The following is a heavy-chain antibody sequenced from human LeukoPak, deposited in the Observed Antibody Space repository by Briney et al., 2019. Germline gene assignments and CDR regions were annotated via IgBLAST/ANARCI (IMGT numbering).Heavy chain of an antibody. CDR3: AKDQDPRPSYFYY. V-gene: IGHV3-23*01. CDR2: ISGSGGST. Sequence: GGSLRLSCAASGFTISSYDRSWVRQAPGKGLEWVSAISGSGGSTYYADSVKGRFTISRDNSKNTLYLQMNSLRAEDTAVYYWAKDQDPRPSYFYYWGQGTLVTVSP. J-gene: IGHJ4*02. CDR1: GFTISSYD.